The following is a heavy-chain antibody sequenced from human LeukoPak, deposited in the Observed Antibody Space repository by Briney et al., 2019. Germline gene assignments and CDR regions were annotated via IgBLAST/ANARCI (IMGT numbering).Heavy chain of an antibody. CDR3: SRESGPFCPFGY. D-gene: IGHD1-26*01. J-gene: IGHJ4*02. CDR2: ISLAGQT. V-gene: IGHV4/OR15-8*02. Sequence: SETLSLTCGVSGGSISGTNWWSWVRQPPGQGLDGIGEISLAGQTNYNPSLNGRVTMSLDKSSNQLSLHLTSVTAADTATYFCSRESGPFCPFGYWGQRTLVIVSS. CDR1: GGSISGTNW.